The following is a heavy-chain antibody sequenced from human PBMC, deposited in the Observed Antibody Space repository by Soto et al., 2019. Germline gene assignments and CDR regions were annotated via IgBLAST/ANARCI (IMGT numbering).Heavy chain of an antibody. Sequence: QVQLVQSGAEVKKPGSSVKVSCKASGGTFSSYAISWVRQAPGQGLEWMGGIIPIFGTANHAQKFQGRVTITAAESTSTAYRELGSLISEGTAVYYCGRGVGYCSSTSCYFRGARKGYFALGGRGTLVTVSS. CDR3: GRGVGYCSSTSCYFRGARKGYFAL. D-gene: IGHD2-2*01. CDR2: IIPIFGTA. J-gene: IGHJ2*01. V-gene: IGHV1-69*01. CDR1: GGTFSSYA.